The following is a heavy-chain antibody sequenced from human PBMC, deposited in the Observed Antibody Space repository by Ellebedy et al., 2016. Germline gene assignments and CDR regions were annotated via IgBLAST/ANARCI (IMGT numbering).Heavy chain of an antibody. CDR2: ISSSGSTI. CDR1: GFTFSSYS. CDR3: ARDPLVVPAAMKYYYYMDV. V-gene: IGHV3-48*02. D-gene: IGHD2-2*01. Sequence: GGSLRLXXAASGFTFSSYSVNWVRQAPGKGLEWVSYISSSGSTIYYADSVKGRFTISRDNAKNSLYLQMNSLRDEDTAVYYCARDPLVVPAAMKYYYYMDVWGSGTTVTVSS. J-gene: IGHJ6*03.